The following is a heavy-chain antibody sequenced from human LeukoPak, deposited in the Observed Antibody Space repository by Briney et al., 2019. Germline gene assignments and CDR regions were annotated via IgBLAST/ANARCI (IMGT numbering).Heavy chain of an antibody. CDR1: GYTFTGYY. Sequence: ASVKVSCKASGYTFTGYYIHWVRQAPGQGLEWMGWINPNNGGTNYAQRFQGRVTMTRDTSISTAYMELSRLRSDDTAVYYCARPRPNGGGVGPNVIWGKGKRSPSLQ. D-gene: IGHD3-16*01. V-gene: IGHV1-2*02. CDR2: INPNNGGT. CDR3: ARPRPNGGGVGPNVI. J-gene: IGHJ3*02.